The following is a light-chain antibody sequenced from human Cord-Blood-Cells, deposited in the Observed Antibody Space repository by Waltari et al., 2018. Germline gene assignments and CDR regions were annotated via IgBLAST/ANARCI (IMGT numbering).Light chain of an antibody. J-gene: IGLJ1*01. CDR1: SSDVGGYNY. V-gene: IGLV2-14*01. Sequence: QSALTQPTSVSGSPGQSITISCTGTSSDVGGYNYVSWYQQHPGKAPKLVTYEVSNRPSGVSNRFSGSKSGNTASLTISGLQAEDDADYYCSSYTSSSTYVCGTGTKVTVL. CDR3: SSYTSSSTYV. CDR2: EVS.